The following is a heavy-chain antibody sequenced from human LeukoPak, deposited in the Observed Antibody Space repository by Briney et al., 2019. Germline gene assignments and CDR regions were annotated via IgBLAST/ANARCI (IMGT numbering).Heavy chain of an antibody. Sequence: GASLKVACKASGGTFISYAISWVRQAPGQRLEWVREILRIFGTTNDAQTFPGSVTLSTDESTSTAYLELSSLRSEDTAVYYSASGYGGNSDYWGQGTLVTVSS. CDR2: ILRIFGTT. V-gene: IGHV1-69*05. D-gene: IGHD4-23*01. CDR3: ASGYGGNSDY. CDR1: GGTFISYA. J-gene: IGHJ4*02.